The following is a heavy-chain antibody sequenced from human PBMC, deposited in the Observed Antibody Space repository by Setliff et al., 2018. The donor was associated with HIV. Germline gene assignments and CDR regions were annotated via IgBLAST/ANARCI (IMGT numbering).Heavy chain of an antibody. CDR3: ARRTYDSSGYWYFDL. V-gene: IGHV4-38-2*01. Sequence: PSETLSLTCAVSGYSISSGFYWGWIRQPPGKGLEWIGSIYHSGSTYYNPSLRSRVTISVDTSKNQFSLKLSSVTAADTAVYYCARRTYDSSGYWYFDLWGRGTLVTVSS. D-gene: IGHD3-22*01. CDR2: IYHSGST. CDR1: GYSISSGFY. J-gene: IGHJ2*01.